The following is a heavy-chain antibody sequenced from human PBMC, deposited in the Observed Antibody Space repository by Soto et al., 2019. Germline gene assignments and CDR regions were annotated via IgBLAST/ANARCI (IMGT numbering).Heavy chain of an antibody. CDR2: IIPIFGTA. CDR3: ARVNSGSVYYYYGMDV. Sequence: GASVKVSCKASGGTFSSYAISWVRQAPGQGLEWMGGIIPIFGTANYAQKFQGRVTITADESTSTAYMELSSLRSEDTAVYYCARVNSGSVYYYYGMDVWGQGXTVTVSS. V-gene: IGHV1-69*13. CDR1: GGTFSSYA. J-gene: IGHJ6*02. D-gene: IGHD1-26*01.